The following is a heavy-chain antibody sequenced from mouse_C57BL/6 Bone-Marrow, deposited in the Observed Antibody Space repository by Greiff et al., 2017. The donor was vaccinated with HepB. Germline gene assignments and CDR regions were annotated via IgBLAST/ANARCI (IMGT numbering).Heavy chain of an antibody. CDR2: ISYDGSN. CDR3: ARVGYGSSYWFAY. V-gene: IGHV3-6*01. D-gene: IGHD1-1*01. CDR1: GYSITSGYY. Sequence: EVKLMESGPGLVKPSQSLSLTCSVTGYSITSGYYWNWIRQFPGNKLEWMGYISYDGSNNYNPSLKNRISITRDTSKNQFFLKLNSVTTEDTATYYCARVGYGSSYWFAYWGQGILVTVSA. J-gene: IGHJ3*01.